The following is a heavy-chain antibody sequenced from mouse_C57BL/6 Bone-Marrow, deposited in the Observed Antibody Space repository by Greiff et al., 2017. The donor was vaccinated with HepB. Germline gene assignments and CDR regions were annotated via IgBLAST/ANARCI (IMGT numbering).Heavy chain of an antibody. CDR1: GFTFSSYA. V-gene: IGHV5-4*01. CDR2: ISDGGSYT. CDR3: ARDGEGYYAWFAY. Sequence: GQRVESGGGLVKPGGSLKLSCAASGFTFSSYAMSWVRQTPEKRLEWVATISDGGSYTYYPDNVKGRFTISRDNAKNNLYLQMSHLKSEDTAMYYCARDGEGYYAWFAYWGQGTLVTVSA. D-gene: IGHD2-3*01. J-gene: IGHJ3*01.